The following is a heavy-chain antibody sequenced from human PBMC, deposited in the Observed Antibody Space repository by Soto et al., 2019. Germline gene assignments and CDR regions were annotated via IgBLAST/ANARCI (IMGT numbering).Heavy chain of an antibody. CDR3: XSXXXXXXXXXXTXAFXI. CDR1: GGSFSGYY. CDR2: IYYSGST. V-gene: IGHV4-59*01. Sequence: ETLSLTCAVYGGSFSGYYWSWIRQPPGKGLEWIGYIYYSGSTNYNPSLKSRVTISVDTSKNQFSLKLSSVTAADTAVYYCXSXXXXXXXXXXTXAFXIXXQGTX. J-gene: IGHJ3*02.